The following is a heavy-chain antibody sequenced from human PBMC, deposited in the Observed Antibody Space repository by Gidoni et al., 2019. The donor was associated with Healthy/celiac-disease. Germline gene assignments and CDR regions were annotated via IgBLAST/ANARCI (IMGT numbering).Heavy chain of an antibody. Sequence: QVQLVESGGGVVQPGRSLRLSCAASGFTFSSYGMHWVRPASGKGLEWVAVISYDGSNKYYADSVKGRFTISRDNSKNTLYLQMNSLRAEDTAVYYCAKDHSFYGMDVWGQGTTVTVSS. CDR1: GFTFSSYG. D-gene: IGHD3-16*01. J-gene: IGHJ6*02. V-gene: IGHV3-30*18. CDR3: AKDHSFYGMDV. CDR2: ISYDGSNK.